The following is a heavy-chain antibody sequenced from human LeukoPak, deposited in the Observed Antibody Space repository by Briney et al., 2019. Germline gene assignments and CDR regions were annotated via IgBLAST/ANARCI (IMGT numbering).Heavy chain of an antibody. V-gene: IGHV4-61*02. CDR3: AGSKMTTVATFDY. CDR1: GGSISSGSYY. D-gene: IGHD4-23*01. CDR2: VYSSGII. J-gene: IGHJ4*02. Sequence: SETLSLTCTVSGGSISSGSYYWSWIRQPAGKGLEWIGRVYSSGIINYNPSLKSRVTISVDTSKTQLSLKLNSVTAADTAVYYCAGSKMTTVATFDYWGQGASVTASS.